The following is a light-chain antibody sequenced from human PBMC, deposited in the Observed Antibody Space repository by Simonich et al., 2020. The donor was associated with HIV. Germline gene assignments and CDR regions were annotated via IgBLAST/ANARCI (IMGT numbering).Light chain of an antibody. CDR3: QQYYSTPLT. V-gene: IGKV4-1*01. CDR2: WAS. J-gene: IGKJ4*01. Sequence: DIVMTQSPDSLAVSLCERATINCKSNQSVLYSSNNKNYLAWYQQKPGQPPKLLIYWASTRESGVPGRFRGSGSGTDFTLTISSLQAEDVAVYYCQQYYSTPLTFGGGTKVEIK. CDR1: QSVLYSSNNKNY.